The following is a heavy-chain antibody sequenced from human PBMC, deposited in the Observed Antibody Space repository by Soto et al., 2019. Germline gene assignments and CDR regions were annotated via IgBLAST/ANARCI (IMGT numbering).Heavy chain of an antibody. J-gene: IGHJ4*02. CDR1: GGTLSSYT. CDR2: VTPNLGVT. D-gene: IGHD2-15*01. Sequence: SVKVSCKASGGTLSSYTFSWVRQAPGQGLEWMGRVTPNLGVTNYAKKFQGRFTIVVDTSTSTAYMELNSLRYEDTAVYYCARDKGYCSDIICHDLDYSGKETLSPVSS. CDR3: ARDKGYCSDIICHDLDY. V-gene: IGHV1-69*04.